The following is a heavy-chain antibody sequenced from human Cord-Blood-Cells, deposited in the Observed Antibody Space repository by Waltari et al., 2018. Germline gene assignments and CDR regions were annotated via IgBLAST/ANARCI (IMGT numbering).Heavy chain of an antibody. J-gene: IGHJ4*02. V-gene: IGHV3-7*01. CDR3: ARDSGDFDY. CDR2: IKQDGSEK. Sequence: EVQLVESGGGLVQPGGSLRLPCAASGFTSRSHWMSWVRQAPGKGLEWVANIKQDGSEKYYVDSVKGRFTISRDNAKNSLYLQMNSLRAEDTAVYYCARDSGDFDYWGQGTLVTVSS. CDR1: GFTSRSHW. D-gene: IGHD2-21*01.